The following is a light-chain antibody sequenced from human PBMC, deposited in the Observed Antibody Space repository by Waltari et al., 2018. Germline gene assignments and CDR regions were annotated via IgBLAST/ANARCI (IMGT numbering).Light chain of an antibody. CDR3: RNYDSAPLT. Sequence: DIQMTQSPSSLSASVGDRVTLTCRASQGISNYLAWYQQKPGKVPKLLIKAASTLQSGVQSRFSGSGSGTEFTLTISSLQPEDFATYYCRNYDSAPLTFGPGTKVDIK. CDR1: QGISNY. J-gene: IGKJ3*01. V-gene: IGKV1-27*01. CDR2: AAS.